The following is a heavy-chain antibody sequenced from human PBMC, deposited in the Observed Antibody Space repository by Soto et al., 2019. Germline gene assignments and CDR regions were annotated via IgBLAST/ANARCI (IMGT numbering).Heavy chain of an antibody. CDR3: ARSPPPLGRFDS. V-gene: IGHV1-69*05. J-gene: IGHJ5*01. CDR2: INAISGTT. CDR1: GGTFSSYA. Sequence: GASVKVSCKASGGTFSSYAISWVRQAPGQRLEWMGWINAISGTTSYSQNFQGRLTITTDSSANTVYMELSSLRSGDTAIYYCARSPPPLGRFDSWGQGTLVTVSS.